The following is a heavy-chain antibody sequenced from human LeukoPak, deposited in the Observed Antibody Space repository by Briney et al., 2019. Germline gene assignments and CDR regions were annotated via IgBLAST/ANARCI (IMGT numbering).Heavy chain of an antibody. CDR1: GGSVFSYY. J-gene: IGHJ2*01. D-gene: IGHD3-22*01. Sequence: SETLSLTCTVSGGSVFSYYWNWIRQSPGKGLEWLGYIYPNGITNYSPSLGSRGTISIATSKNQISLRLTSVTAADPAIYYCARRAYYDSSGYHPTSGYFDLWGRGTLVTVSS. V-gene: IGHV4-4*08. CDR2: IYPNGIT. CDR3: ARRAYYDSSGYHPTSGYFDL.